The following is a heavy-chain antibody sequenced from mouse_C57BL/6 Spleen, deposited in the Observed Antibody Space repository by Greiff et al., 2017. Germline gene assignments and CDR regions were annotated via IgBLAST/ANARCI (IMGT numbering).Heavy chain of an antibody. J-gene: IGHJ3*01. D-gene: IGHD2-1*01. CDR3: ARPLIYYGKAWFAY. CDR1: GFTFSSYT. Sequence: EVHLVESGGGLVKPGGSLKLSCAASGFTFSSYTMSWVRQTPEKRLEWVATISGGGGNTYYPDSVKGRFTISRDNAKNTLYLQRSSLRSEDTALYYCARPLIYYGKAWFAYWGQGTLVTVSA. V-gene: IGHV5-9*01. CDR2: ISGGGGNT.